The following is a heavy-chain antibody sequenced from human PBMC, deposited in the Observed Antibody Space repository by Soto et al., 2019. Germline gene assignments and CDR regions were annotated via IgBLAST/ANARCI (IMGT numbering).Heavy chain of an antibody. D-gene: IGHD6-25*01. CDR2: SNWDGDDT. CDR3: ARGDIAAAGSSDY. V-gene: IGHV3-20*04. J-gene: IGHJ4*02. CDR1: GFNFEEYG. Sequence: EVHLVESGGRMVRPGASLRLSCAASGFNFEEYGMTWVRQAPGKGLEWVAGSNWDGDDTGYADSVQGRFTISRDNAKKFLYLQMNSLSVEDTALYYWARGDIAAAGSSDYWGQGTLVTVCS.